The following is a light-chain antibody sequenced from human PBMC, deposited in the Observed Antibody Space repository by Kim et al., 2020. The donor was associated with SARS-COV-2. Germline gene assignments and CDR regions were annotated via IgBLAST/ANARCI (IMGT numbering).Light chain of an antibody. CDR2: GVS. CDR3: SSYTSSSTVI. J-gene: IGLJ2*01. CDR1: SSDIGGYNY. V-gene: IGLV2-14*03. Sequence: GPSITISCTGTSSDIGGYNYVSWYQQHPGKAPKLMIYGVSSRPSGITDRFSGSKAGNTASLTISGLQAEDEADYYCSSYTSSSTVIFGGGTQLTVL.